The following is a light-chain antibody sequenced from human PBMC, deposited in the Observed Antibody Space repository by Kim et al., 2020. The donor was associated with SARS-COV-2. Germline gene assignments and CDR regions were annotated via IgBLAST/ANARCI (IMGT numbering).Light chain of an antibody. CDR1: SLRTYY. V-gene: IGLV3-19*01. Sequence: SSELTQDPAVSVALGQTVRITCQGASLRTYYASWYQQKPGQAPVLVIYGRNNRPSGIPDRFSGSTSGNTASLTITGAQAEDDADYYCHSRDSSDVHLVFGGGTKVTVL. J-gene: IGLJ2*01. CDR2: GRN. CDR3: HSRDSSDVHLV.